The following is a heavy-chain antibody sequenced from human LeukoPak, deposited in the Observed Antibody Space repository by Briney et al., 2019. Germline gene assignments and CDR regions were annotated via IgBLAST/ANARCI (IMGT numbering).Heavy chain of an antibody. J-gene: IGHJ4*02. D-gene: IGHD3-10*01. Sequence: GGSLRLSCAASGFTFSSYGMSWVRQAPGKGLEWVASISSSTTYIYYAGSVKGRFTISRDNAKNSLFLQMNSLRVEDTAVYYCARAGVRGVLLPVDYWGQGTLVTVSS. CDR1: GFTFSSYG. CDR3: ARAGVRGVLLPVDY. CDR2: ISSSTTYI. V-gene: IGHV3-21*01.